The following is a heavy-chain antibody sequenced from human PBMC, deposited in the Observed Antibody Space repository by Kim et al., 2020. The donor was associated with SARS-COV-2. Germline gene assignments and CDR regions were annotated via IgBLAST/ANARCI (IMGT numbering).Heavy chain of an antibody. V-gene: IGHV3-9*01. D-gene: IGHD3-22*01. CDR3: AKDISYYDSSGLVDY. CDR2: ISWNSGSI. Sequence: GGSLRLSCAASGFTFDDYAMHWVRQAPGKGLEWVSGISWNSGSIGYADSVKGRFTISRDNAKNSLYLQMNSLRAEDTALYYCAKDISYYDSSGLVDYWGQGTLVTVSS. J-gene: IGHJ4*02. CDR1: GFTFDDYA.